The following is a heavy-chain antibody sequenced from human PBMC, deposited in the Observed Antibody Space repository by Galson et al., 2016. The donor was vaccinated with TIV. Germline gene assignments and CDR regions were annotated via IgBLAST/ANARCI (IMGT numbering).Heavy chain of an antibody. CDR1: GFIFSDYY. Sequence: SLRLSCAASGFIFSDYYMSWIRQAPEKGLEWVSYISSSGSTRYYGDSVKGRFTISRDNAKKSLYLQMNSLRAEDTAVYYCARDWGGGVLGATGAFDIWGQGTTVTVSS. V-gene: IGHV3-11*04. CDR3: ARDWGGGVLGATGAFDI. CDR2: ISSSGSTR. D-gene: IGHD1-26*01. J-gene: IGHJ3*02.